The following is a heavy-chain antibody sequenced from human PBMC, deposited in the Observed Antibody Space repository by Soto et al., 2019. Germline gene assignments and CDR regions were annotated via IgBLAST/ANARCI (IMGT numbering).Heavy chain of an antibody. D-gene: IGHD2-15*01. Sequence: ASVKVYWRASGYTLTRHGISWVRQAPGQGLEWMGWISAYSGNTNYAQKLQGRVTMTTDTSTSTAYMELRSLRSDDKAVYYCARRAPEEHHLVGLGYSYYGMYDWAQGTTVPLS. V-gene: IGHV1-18*04. CDR3: ARRAPEEHHLVGLGYSYYGMYD. J-gene: IGHJ6*02. CDR1: GYTLTRHG. CDR2: ISAYSGNT.